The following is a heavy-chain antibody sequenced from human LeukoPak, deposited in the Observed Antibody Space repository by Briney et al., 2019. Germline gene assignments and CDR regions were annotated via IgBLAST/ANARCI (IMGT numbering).Heavy chain of an antibody. CDR1: GFSFRSYG. CDR3: AKGSDSFDY. Sequence: TGGSLRLSCAASGFSFRSYGLHWVRQAPGKGLEWVAFIRYDGGSNYYADPVKGRSIISRDNSKNTLYLQMNSLKAEDTAVYYCAKGSDSFDYWGQGILVTVSS. CDR2: IRYDGGSN. J-gene: IGHJ4*02. V-gene: IGHV3-30*02.